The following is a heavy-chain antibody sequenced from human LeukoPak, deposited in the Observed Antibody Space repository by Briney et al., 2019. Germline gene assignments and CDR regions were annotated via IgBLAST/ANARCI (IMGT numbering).Heavy chain of an antibody. CDR3: ARGGCSHGFDV. Sequence: GGSLRLSCAASGFTFRSYWIHWVRQAPGKGLVWVGRIDNDGSDTIYADSVRGRFTVSRDNAKNTLYLQMNSLRAEDTAVYFCARGGCSHGFDVWGQGTVVTVSS. J-gene: IGHJ3*01. CDR1: GFTFRSYW. D-gene: IGHD6-19*01. V-gene: IGHV3-74*01. CDR2: IDNDGSDT.